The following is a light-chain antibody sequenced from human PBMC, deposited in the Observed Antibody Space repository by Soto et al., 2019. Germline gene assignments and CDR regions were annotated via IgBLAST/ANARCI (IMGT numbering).Light chain of an antibody. J-gene: IGLJ3*02. CDR3: SSYTSSSPWV. V-gene: IGLV2-14*01. Sequence: QSVLTQPASVSGSPGQSITISCNGTSSDVGGYNYVSWYQQHPGKAPKLMIYDVSNRPSGVSNRFSGSKSGNTASLTISGLQAEDEADYYCSSYTSSSPWVFGGGTKVTVL. CDR2: DVS. CDR1: SSDVGGYNY.